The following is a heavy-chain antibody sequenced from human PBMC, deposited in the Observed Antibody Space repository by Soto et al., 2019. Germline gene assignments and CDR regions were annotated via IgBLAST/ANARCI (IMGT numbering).Heavy chain of an antibody. D-gene: IGHD3-3*01. J-gene: IGHJ6*03. CDR1: GYTFTSYE. V-gene: IGHV1-8*01. Sequence: QVQLVQSGAEVKKPGASVKVSCKASGYTFTSYEINWVRQATGQGLEWMGWMNPNSGNTGYAQKFQGRVTMTRNTSISTAYMELSSLRSEDTAVYYCARLVRFWGHSYYMDVWGKGTTVTVSS. CDR2: MNPNSGNT. CDR3: ARLVRFWGHSYYMDV.